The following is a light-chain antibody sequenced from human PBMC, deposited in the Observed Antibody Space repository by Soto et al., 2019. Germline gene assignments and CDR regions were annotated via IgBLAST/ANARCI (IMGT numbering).Light chain of an antibody. CDR3: TSYTSSSTNDV. CDR2: EVS. V-gene: IGLV2-14*01. J-gene: IGLJ1*01. Sequence: QSALTKPASVSGSPGQSITISCTGTSSDIGGYNYVSWYQQHPGKAPKLMIYEVSNRPSGVSNRFSGSKSGNTASLTISGLQSEDEADYYCTSYTSSSTNDVFGTGTKLTVL. CDR1: SSDIGGYNY.